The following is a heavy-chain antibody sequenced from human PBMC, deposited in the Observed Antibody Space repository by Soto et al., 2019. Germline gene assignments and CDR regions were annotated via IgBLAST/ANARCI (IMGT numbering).Heavy chain of an antibody. CDR3: ASDIPTRTNILRYFDPA. V-gene: IGHV6-1*01. Sequence: SQTLSLTCVISGDSVSSNLASCSWIRQSPSRGLEWLGRTYYRSKWYSYYAQSVKSRITINPDTSKNQFSLHLSSVTAADTAVYYCASDIPTRTNILRYFDPAWGQGTLVTVSS. J-gene: IGHJ5*02. CDR1: GDSVSSNLAS. CDR2: TYYRSKWYS. D-gene: IGHD3-9*01.